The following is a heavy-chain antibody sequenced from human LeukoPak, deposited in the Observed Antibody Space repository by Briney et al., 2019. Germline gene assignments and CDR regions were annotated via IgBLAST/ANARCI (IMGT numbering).Heavy chain of an antibody. Sequence: GGSLRLSCAASGFAFSTSNMNWVRQAPGKGLEWVSYIGSPGITTYYADSARGRFTISRDNAKNSLYLQMNSLRAEDTAVYYCARPPNYYDSSDYWGQGTLVTVSS. CDR3: ARPPNYYDSSDY. D-gene: IGHD3-22*01. CDR2: IGSPGITT. CDR1: GFAFSTSN. J-gene: IGHJ4*02. V-gene: IGHV3-48*01.